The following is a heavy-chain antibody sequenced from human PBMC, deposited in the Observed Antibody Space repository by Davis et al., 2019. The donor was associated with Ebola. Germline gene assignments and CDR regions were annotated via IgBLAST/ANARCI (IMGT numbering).Heavy chain of an antibody. CDR3: TRGWLRGGMDV. CDR1: GDSVSRGG. CDR2: TYYNYKWYN. Sequence: HSQTLSLTRAIPGDSVSRGGWNWIRQSPSRGLEWLGRTYYNYKWYNDYAVSVKSRISINPDTSKNQFSLQLNSVTPEDTALYYCTRGWLRGGMDVWGEGTTVTVSS. J-gene: IGHJ6*04. V-gene: IGHV6-1*01. D-gene: IGHD5-18*01.